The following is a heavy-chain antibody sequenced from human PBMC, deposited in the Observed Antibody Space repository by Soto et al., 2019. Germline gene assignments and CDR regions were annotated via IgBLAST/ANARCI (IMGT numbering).Heavy chain of an antibody. V-gene: IGHV4-39*01. CDR1: GGSISSSSYY. J-gene: IGHJ4*02. CDR2: IYYSGST. CDR3: ATFVAVAALDY. D-gene: IGHD6-19*01. Sequence: QLQLQESGPGLVKPSETLSLTCTVSGGSISSSSYYWGWIRQPPGKGLEWIGSIYYSGSTYYNPSLKSRVTMSVDTSKNQFSLKLSSVTAADTAVYYCATFVAVAALDYWGQGTLVTVSS.